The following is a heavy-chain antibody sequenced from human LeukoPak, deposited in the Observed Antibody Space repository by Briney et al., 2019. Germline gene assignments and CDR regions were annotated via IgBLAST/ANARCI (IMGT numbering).Heavy chain of an antibody. V-gene: IGHV3-7*05. J-gene: IGHJ4*02. Sequence: GGSLRLSCEASGFSFSSYWMSWVRQAPGKGPEWVASIKTDGSEKHYVGSVRGRFTISRDNAKNSLYLQMNSLRAEDTALYYCAREAYWDQGTLVTVSS. CDR3: AREAY. CDR2: IKTDGSEK. CDR1: GFSFSSYW.